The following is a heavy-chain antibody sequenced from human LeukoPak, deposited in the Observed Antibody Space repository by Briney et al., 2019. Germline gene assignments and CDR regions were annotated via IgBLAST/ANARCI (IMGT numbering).Heavy chain of an antibody. CDR2: SYYIGDT. V-gene: IGHV4-39*06. D-gene: IGHD3-10*01. J-gene: IGHJ6*03. Sequence: SETLSLTCTVSGASISTSRDYWGWIRQPPGKGLEWIGSSYYIGDTYYNPSLKSRVTMSLDMSKNQFTLKVSSVTAADTAVYYCARVFDSGSQAYFYYMDVWGKGTPVTISS. CDR1: GASISTSRDY. CDR3: ARVFDSGSQAYFYYMDV.